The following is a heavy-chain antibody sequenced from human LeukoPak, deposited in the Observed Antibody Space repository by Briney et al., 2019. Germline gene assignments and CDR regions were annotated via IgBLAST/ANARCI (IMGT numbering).Heavy chain of an antibody. V-gene: IGHV4-59*01. J-gene: IGHJ6*02. CDR2: IYYSGGT. Sequence: SETLSLTCTVSGGSINNYYWTWIRQPPGKGVEWIGYIYYSGGTHYNPSLNSRVTISMDTSKNHFSLKLSSVTAADTAIYYCARTSRHFYGSGSNLTPWPADMDVWGQGTKVTVSS. CDR3: ARTSRHFYGSGSNLTPWPADMDV. CDR1: GGSINNYY. D-gene: IGHD3-10*01.